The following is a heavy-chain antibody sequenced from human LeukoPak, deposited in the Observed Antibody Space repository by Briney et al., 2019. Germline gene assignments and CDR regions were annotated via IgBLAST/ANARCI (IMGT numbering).Heavy chain of an antibody. CDR2: IRYDGSNK. D-gene: IGHD4-17*01. Sequence: GGSLRLSCAASGFTFSSYGMHWVRQAPGMGLEWVAFIRYDGSNKYYADSVKGRFTISRDNSKNTLYLQMNSLRAEDTAVYYCAKGLYGDYALDYWGQGTLVTVSS. V-gene: IGHV3-30*02. J-gene: IGHJ4*02. CDR1: GFTFSSYG. CDR3: AKGLYGDYALDY.